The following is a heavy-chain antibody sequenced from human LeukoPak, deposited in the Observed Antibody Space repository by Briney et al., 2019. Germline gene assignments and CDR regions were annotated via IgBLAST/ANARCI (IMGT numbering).Heavy chain of an antibody. D-gene: IGHD7-27*01. V-gene: IGHV3-23*01. Sequence: PGGSLRPSCAASGFTFSTYAMNWVRQAPGKGLEWVSGISGSGDSTYYADSVKGRFTISKDNSKNTLYLQMNSLRADDTAVYYCAKGDWGDYWGQGTLVTVSS. CDR3: AKGDWGDY. CDR2: ISGSGDST. J-gene: IGHJ4*02. CDR1: GFTFSTYA.